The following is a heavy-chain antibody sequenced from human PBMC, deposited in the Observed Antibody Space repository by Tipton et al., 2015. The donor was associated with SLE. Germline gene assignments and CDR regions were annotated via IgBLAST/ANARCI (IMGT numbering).Heavy chain of an antibody. CDR3: ARGPYYDVWSGLKDYGMDV. D-gene: IGHD3-3*01. J-gene: IGHJ6*02. Sequence: TLSLTCAVYGGSFSGYYWSWIRQPPGKGLEWIGDINHSGSANYNPSLKSRVTISVDTSKNQLSLKLSSVTAADTAVYYCARGPYYDVWSGLKDYGMDVWGQGTTVTVSS. V-gene: IGHV4-34*01. CDR1: GGSFSGYY. CDR2: INHSGSA.